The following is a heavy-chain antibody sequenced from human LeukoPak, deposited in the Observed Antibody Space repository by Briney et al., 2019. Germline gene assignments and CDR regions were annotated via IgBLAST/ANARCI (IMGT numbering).Heavy chain of an antibody. Sequence: ASVKVSCKASGYTFTGCYMHWVRQAPGQGLEWMGWINPNSGGTNYAQKLQGRVTMTTDTSTSTAYMELRSLRSDDTAVYYCAKTPPSPDYYYYYMDVWGKGTTVTVSS. J-gene: IGHJ6*03. CDR2: INPNSGGT. V-gene: IGHV1-2*02. CDR3: AKTPPSPDYYYYYMDV. CDR1: GYTFTGCY.